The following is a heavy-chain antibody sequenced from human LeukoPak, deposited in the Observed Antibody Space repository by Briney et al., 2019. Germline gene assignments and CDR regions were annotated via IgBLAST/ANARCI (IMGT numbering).Heavy chain of an antibody. V-gene: IGHV3-48*02. CDR3: ARELEQGWFGELLYLDY. CDR1: GFTFNTFS. D-gene: IGHD3-10*01. Sequence: GGSLRLSCAASGFTFNTFSMNWVRQAPGKGLEWVSYINSDSSTKYYADSVKGRFTISRDNAKNSLYLQMSSLRDGDAAVYYCARELEQGWFGELLYLDYWGQGTLVTVSS. J-gene: IGHJ4*02. CDR2: INSDSSTK.